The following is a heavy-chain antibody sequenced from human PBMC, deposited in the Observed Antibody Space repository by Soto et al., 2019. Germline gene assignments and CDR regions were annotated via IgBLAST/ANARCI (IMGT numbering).Heavy chain of an antibody. J-gene: IGHJ6*02. V-gene: IGHV3-23*01. CDR3: AKYRSGIRVISGMDV. D-gene: IGHD3-10*01. CDR2: ISGNGGST. CDR1: GFTFSSYA. Sequence: EVQLLESGGGLVQPGGSLRLSCAASGFTFSSYAMNWVRQAPGKGLEWVSSISGNGGSTFYADSVKGRFTISRDNSKNTLGLQMNSLRVEDTAVYYCAKYRSGIRVISGMDVWGQGTTVTVSS.